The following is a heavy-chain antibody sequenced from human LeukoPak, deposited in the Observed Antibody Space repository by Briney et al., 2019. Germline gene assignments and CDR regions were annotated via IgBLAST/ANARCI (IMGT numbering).Heavy chain of an antibody. CDR2: IFHSGNT. CDR1: GDSITTPYY. D-gene: IGHD3-22*01. CDR3: ARPGESSGYMWFY. J-gene: IGHJ4*02. V-gene: IGHV4-38-2*02. Sequence: SETLSLTCTVSGDSITTPYYWGWIRQSPGKGLEWTGSIFHSGNTYYSPSLKSRVTISIDTSKNQFSLRLNSVTAADTAVYYCARPGESSGYMWFYWGQGTLVTVSS.